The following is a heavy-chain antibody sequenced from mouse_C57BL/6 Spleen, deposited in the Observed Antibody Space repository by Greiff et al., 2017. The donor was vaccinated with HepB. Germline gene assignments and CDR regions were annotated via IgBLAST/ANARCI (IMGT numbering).Heavy chain of an antibody. V-gene: IGHV1-64*01. Sequence: QVQLQQPGAELVKPGASVKLSCKASGYTFTSYWMHWVKQRPGQGLEWIGMIHPNSGSTNYNEKFKSKATLTVDKSSSTAYMQLSSLTSEDSAVYYCARVTGWGAMDYWGQGTSVTVSS. CDR1: GYTFTSYW. D-gene: IGHD2-12*01. CDR2: IHPNSGST. CDR3: ARVTGWGAMDY. J-gene: IGHJ4*01.